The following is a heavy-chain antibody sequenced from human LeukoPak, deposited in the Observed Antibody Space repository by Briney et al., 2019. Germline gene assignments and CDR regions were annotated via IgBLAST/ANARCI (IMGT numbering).Heavy chain of an antibody. CDR2: INPNSGGT. CDR1: GYTFTDYY. D-gene: IGHD6-13*01. Sequence: ASVKVSCKASGYTFTDYYMHWVRQAPGQGLEWMGWINPNSGGTNYAQKFQGRVTMTRDTSISTAYMELSRLRTDDTAVYYCARSLGSSSWYRDLRFDPWGQGTLVTVSS. CDR3: ARSLGSSSWYRDLRFDP. V-gene: IGHV1-2*02. J-gene: IGHJ5*02.